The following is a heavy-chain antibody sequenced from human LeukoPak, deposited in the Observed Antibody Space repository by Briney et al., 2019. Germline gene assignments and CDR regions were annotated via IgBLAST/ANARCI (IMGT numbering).Heavy chain of an antibody. CDR1: GFTFGDYA. CDR2: VRSKAYGGTT. V-gene: IGHV3-49*03. Sequence: GGSLRLSCTASGFTFGDYAMSWFRQAPGKGLEWVGFVRSKAYGGTTEYAASVKGRFTISRDDSKSIAYLQMNSLKTEDTAVYYCTRDSFSSGYYYPNGAFDIWGQGTMVTVSS. J-gene: IGHJ3*02. CDR3: TRDSFSSGYYYPNGAFDI. D-gene: IGHD3-22*01.